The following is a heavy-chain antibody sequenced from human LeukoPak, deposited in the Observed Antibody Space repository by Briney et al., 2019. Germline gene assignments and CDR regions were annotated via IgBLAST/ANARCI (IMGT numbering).Heavy chain of an antibody. CDR2: INHSGST. V-gene: IGHV4-34*01. D-gene: IGHD3-22*01. J-gene: IGHJ4*02. CDR1: GGSFSGYY. CDR3: ARRSKDSSGYYYFDY. Sequence: SETLSLTCAVYGGSFSGYYWSWIRHPPGMGLKWIGEINHSGSTNYNPSLKSRVTMSVDTSKNQFSLKLTSVTAADTAVYYCARRSKDSSGYYYFDYWGQGTLVTVSS.